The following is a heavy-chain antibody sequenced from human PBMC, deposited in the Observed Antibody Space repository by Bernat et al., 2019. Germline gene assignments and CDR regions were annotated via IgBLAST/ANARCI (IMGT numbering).Heavy chain of an antibody. D-gene: IGHD3-10*01. CDR3: ARVLYGLGSPNKVSDV. V-gene: IGHV3-11*06. CDR2: ISTSNMYT. J-gene: IGHJ6*04. Sequence: QVHLVESGGGLVKPGGSLRLSCAASGFSFSDYYMSWIRQAPGKGLEWVSDISTSNMYTNYADSVEGRFTVSRDNAKNSMYLQMNSLRVEDTAVYYCARVLYGLGSPNKVSDVWGKGTTVTVSS. CDR1: GFSFSDYY.